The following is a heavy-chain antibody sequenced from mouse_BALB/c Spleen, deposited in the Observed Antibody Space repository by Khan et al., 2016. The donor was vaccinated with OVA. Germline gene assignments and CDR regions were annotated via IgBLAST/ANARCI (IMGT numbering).Heavy chain of an antibody. CDR3: ARLEDI. CDR1: GFSLTSYG. CDR2: IWAGGST. V-gene: IGHV2-9*02. D-gene: IGHD1-3*01. Sequence: VQLLETGPGLVAPSQSLSITCTVSGFSLTSYGVHWVRQPLGKGLEWLGVIWAGGSTNYNSALMSRLSISKDNSKSQVFLKMNSLPTDDTAMYYCARLEDIWGQGTTLTVSS. J-gene: IGHJ2*01.